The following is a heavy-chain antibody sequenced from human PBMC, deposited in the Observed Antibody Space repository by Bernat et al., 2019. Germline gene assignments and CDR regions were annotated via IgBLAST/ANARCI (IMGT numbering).Heavy chain of an antibody. CDR2: IKEDGSEK. D-gene: IGHD6-25*01. Sequence: EVQLVESGGGLVQPGGSLRLSCTASGFTFSTVWMTWVRQAPGKGLEWVAAIKEDGSEKDYLGSVKGRFTISRDNTKNALYLGMNRRRGEETAVYYCATRPRLPESWGEGTLVTVSS. CDR1: GFTFSTVW. CDR3: ATRPRLPES. J-gene: IGHJ4*02. V-gene: IGHV3-7*01.